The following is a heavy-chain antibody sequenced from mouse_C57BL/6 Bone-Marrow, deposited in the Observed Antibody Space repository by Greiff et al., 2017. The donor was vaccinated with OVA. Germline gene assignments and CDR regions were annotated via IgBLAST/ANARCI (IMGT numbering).Heavy chain of an antibody. CDR3: TRKGSNWDY. J-gene: IGHJ2*01. D-gene: IGHD4-1*01. CDR2: IDPETGGT. V-gene: IGHV1-15*01. CDR1: GYTFTDYE. Sequence: VQLQESGAELVRPGASVTLSCKASGYTFTDYEMHWVKQTPVHGLEWIGAIDPETGGTAYNQKFKGKAILTADKSSSTAYMELRSLTSEDSAVYYCTRKGSNWDYWGQGTTLTVSS.